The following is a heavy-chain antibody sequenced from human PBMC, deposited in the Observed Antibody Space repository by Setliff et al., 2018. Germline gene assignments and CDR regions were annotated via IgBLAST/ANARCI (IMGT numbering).Heavy chain of an antibody. CDR3: ATFLPRRPTMRYGMDV. V-gene: IGHV1-8*02. CDR2: MNPNNGNT. Sequence: ASVKVSCKASGYTFTSYGISWVRQAPGQGLEWMGGMNPNNGNTGYAQKFQGRVTMTRNTSISTAYMELSSLRSEDTAVYYCATFLPRRPTMRYGMDVWGQGTTVTVSS. D-gene: IGHD1-1*01. J-gene: IGHJ6*02. CDR1: GYTFTSYG.